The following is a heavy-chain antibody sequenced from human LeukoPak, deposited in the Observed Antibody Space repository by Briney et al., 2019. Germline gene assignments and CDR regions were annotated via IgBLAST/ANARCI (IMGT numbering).Heavy chain of an antibody. CDR3: ARGSGSPYYYYMDV. J-gene: IGHJ6*03. Sequence: GSVKLSCQASGYMFTSYAIHWVREAPGQGLEWLGWISVYNGKTDYAEGLQGRVTMTTDRSTNTAFMELSSLRADDTAIYFCARGSGSPYYYYMDVWGKGTAVTVSS. CDR1: GYMFTSYA. D-gene: IGHD3-10*01. V-gene: IGHV1-18*01. CDR2: ISVYNGKT.